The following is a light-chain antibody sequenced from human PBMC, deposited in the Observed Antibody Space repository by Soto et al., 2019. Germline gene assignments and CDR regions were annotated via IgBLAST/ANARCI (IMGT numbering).Light chain of an antibody. CDR2: DTS. V-gene: IGKV3-11*01. Sequence: VLTQSPATLSLSPGERATLSCRASQSVSFYLAWYQQKPGQAPRLLIYDTSKRAPGIPASFSSSGSGTDFTLTSTSVEPEDFAVYYCQQRNDWPPATFGGGTKVEIK. CDR1: QSVSFY. J-gene: IGKJ4*01. CDR3: QQRNDWPPAT.